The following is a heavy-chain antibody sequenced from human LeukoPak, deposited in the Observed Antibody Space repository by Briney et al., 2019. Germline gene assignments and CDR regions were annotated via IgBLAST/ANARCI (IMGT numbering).Heavy chain of an antibody. CDR2: IIPILGIA. Sequence: SVKVSCKASGYTFTGYYMHWVRQAPGQGLEWMGRIIPILGIANYAQKFQGRVTITADKSTSTAYMELSSLRSEDTAVYYCAREMATLNWFDPWGQGTLVTVSS. CDR3: AREMATLNWFDP. D-gene: IGHD5-24*01. CDR1: GYTFTGYY. V-gene: IGHV1-69*04. J-gene: IGHJ5*02.